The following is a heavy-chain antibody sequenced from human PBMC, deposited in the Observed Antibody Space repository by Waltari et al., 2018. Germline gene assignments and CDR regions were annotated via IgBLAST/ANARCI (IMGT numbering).Heavy chain of an antibody. V-gene: IGHV3-74*01. J-gene: IGHJ3*02. Sequence: EVQLVESGGGLVQPGGSLRLSCAASGFTFSYYWMHWVRQAPGKGLVWVSRSNSDGGSTTYADSVKGRFTISRDNAKNTLYLQMNSLRAEDTAVYYCASGGYSYGADAFDIWGQGTMVTVSS. CDR1: GFTFSYYW. CDR3: ASGGYSYGADAFDI. CDR2: SNSDGGST. D-gene: IGHD5-18*01.